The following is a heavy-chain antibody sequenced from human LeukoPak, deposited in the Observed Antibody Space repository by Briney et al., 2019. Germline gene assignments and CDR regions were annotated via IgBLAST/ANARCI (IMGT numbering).Heavy chain of an antibody. Sequence: ASVKASCKASGYTFTDYFVHWVRQAPGQGLEWMGWMNANSGGANYAQRFQGRVTMTRDTSTSTAYMELTRLRSDDSAMYYCASGHCTIGTCDVFYFDYWGQGILVTVSS. J-gene: IGHJ4*02. CDR3: ASGHCTIGTCDVFYFDY. V-gene: IGHV1-2*02. D-gene: IGHD2-8*01. CDR2: MNANSGGA. CDR1: GYTFTDYF.